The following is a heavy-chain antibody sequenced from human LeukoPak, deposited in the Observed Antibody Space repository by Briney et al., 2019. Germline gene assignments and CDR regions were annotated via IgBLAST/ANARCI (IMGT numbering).Heavy chain of an antibody. CDR3: ARGTQLVSHFDY. V-gene: IGHV4-39*07. Sequence: PSETLSLTCTVSGGSISSSSYYWSWIRQPPGKGLEWIGEINHSGSTNYNPSLKSRVTISVDTSKNQFSLKLSSVTAADTAVYYCARGTQLVSHFDYWGQGTLVTVSS. CDR2: INHSGST. CDR1: GGSISSSSYY. J-gene: IGHJ4*02. D-gene: IGHD6-6*01.